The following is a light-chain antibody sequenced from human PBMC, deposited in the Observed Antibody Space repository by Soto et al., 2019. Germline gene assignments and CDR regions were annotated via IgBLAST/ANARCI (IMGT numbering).Light chain of an antibody. Sequence: EGVLTQSPGTLSMSPGERATLSCRASQSVSSSYSAWYQQKPGQAPRLLIYGASSRATGIPDRFSGSGSGTDFTLTLSRLEPEDCAVYYCQQYGSSPFTFGPGTKVDIK. CDR1: QSVSSSY. V-gene: IGKV3-20*01. CDR3: QQYGSSPFT. J-gene: IGKJ3*01. CDR2: GAS.